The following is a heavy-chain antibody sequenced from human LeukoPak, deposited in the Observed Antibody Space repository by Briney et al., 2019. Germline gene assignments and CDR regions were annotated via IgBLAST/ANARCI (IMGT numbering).Heavy chain of an antibody. V-gene: IGHV3-49*04. Sequence: GGSLRLSCTASGFTFGDYAMSWVRQAPGKGLEWVGFIRSKAYGGTTEYAASVKGRFTISRDDSKSIAYLRMNSLKTEDTAVYYCTRARNYYDSKDWGQGTLVTVSS. CDR3: TRARNYYDSKD. J-gene: IGHJ4*02. D-gene: IGHD3-22*01. CDR1: GFTFGDYA. CDR2: IRSKAYGGTT.